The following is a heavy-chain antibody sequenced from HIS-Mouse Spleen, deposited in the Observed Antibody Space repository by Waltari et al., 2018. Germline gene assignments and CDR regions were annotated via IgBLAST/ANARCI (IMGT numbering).Heavy chain of an antibody. CDR2: SYYSGRT. CDR3: AREIPYSSSWYDWYFDL. CDR1: GGSISSSSYY. V-gene: IGHV4-39*07. Sequence: QLQLQESGPGLVKPSETLSLTCTVSGGSISSSSYYWGWIRQPPGKGLEWIGSSYYSGRTHYTPSLKGGVTISVDTSKTQFSMKLSSVTAADTAVYYCAREIPYSSSWYDWYFDLWGRGTLVTVSS. D-gene: IGHD6-13*01. J-gene: IGHJ2*01.